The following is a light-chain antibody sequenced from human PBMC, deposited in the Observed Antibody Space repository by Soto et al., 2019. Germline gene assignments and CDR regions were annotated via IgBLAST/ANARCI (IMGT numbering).Light chain of an antibody. J-gene: IGLJ1*01. CDR2: DVY. CDR3: TSYTALSPFYV. CDR1: RTDGDGHDY. Sequence: QSALTQPASVSGSPGQSIAISCIGVRTDGDGHDYVSWYQQHPGQAPQLIIYDVYNRPSGVSDRFSGSKSGNTASLVISGLQAEDEADYFCTSYTALSPFYVFGAGTKVTVL. V-gene: IGLV2-14*03.